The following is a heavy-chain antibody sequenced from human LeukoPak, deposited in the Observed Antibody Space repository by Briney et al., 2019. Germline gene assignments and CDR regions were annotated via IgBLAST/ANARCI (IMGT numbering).Heavy chain of an antibody. Sequence: SETLSLTCAVYGGSFSGYHWSWIRQPPGKGLEWIGEINHSGSTNYNPSLKSRVTISVDTSKNQFSLKLSSVTAADTAVYYCARGRTPEYYDFWSGYYTGGGFDYWGQGTLVTVSS. D-gene: IGHD3-3*01. J-gene: IGHJ4*02. V-gene: IGHV4-34*01. CDR3: ARGRTPEYYDFWSGYYTGGGFDY. CDR2: INHSGST. CDR1: GGSFSGYH.